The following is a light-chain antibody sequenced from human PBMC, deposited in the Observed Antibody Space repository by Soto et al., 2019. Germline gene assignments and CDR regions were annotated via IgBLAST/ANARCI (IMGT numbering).Light chain of an antibody. CDR3: SSYTSSSTL. V-gene: IGLV2-14*01. Sequence: QSALTQPASVSGSPGQSITISCTGTSSDVDGYNSVSWYQQRPGKAPKLMIYDVSNRPSGVSNRFSGSKSGNTASLTISGXXXXXXADYYCSSYTSSSTLFGTGTKV. CDR1: SSDVDGYNS. CDR2: DVS. J-gene: IGLJ1*01.